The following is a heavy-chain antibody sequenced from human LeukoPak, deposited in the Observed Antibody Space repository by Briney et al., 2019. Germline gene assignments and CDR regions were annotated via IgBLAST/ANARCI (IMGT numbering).Heavy chain of an antibody. CDR2: IYHSGST. CDR1: GYSISSGYY. D-gene: IGHD6-13*01. CDR3: ATQLRGPYYYYMDV. J-gene: IGHJ6*03. Sequence: PSETLSLTCTVSGYSISSGYYWGWIRQPPGKGLEWIGSIYHSGSTYYNPSLKSRVTISVDTSKNQFSLKLSSVTAADTAVYYCATQLRGPYYYYMDVWGKGTTVTVSS. V-gene: IGHV4-38-2*02.